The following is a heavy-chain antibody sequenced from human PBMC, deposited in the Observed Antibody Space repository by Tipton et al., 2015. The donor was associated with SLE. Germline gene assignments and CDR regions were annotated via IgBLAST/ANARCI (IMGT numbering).Heavy chain of an antibody. CDR2: IFTSGST. CDR3: ARHSLWHYFDY. CDR1: GGSISSYY. J-gene: IGHJ4*02. V-gene: IGHV4-4*07. Sequence: TLSLTCTVSGGSISSYYWSWIRQPAGKGLEWIGRIFTSGSTNYNPSLKSRVTISVDRSKNQFSLKLSSVTAADPAVYYCARHSLWHYFDYWGQGTLVTVSS. D-gene: IGHD2-21*01.